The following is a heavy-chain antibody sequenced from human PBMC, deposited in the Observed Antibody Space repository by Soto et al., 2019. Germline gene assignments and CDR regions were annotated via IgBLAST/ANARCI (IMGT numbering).Heavy chain of an antibody. V-gene: IGHV3-53*01. CDR2: IYSGGST. D-gene: IGHD3-22*01. Sequence: PGGSLRLSCAASGFTVSSNYMSWVRQAPGKGLEWVSVIYSGGSTYYADSVKVRFTISRDNSKNTLYLQMNSLRAEDTAVYYCARDNGDYYDSSGYYYFGYYGMDVWGQGTTVTVSS. CDR3: ARDNGDYYDSSGYYYFGYYGMDV. J-gene: IGHJ6*02. CDR1: GFTVSSNY.